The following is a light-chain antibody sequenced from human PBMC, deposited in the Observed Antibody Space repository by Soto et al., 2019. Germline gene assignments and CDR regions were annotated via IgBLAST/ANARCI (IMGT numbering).Light chain of an antibody. Sequence: DIVLAQSPGTLSLSPGERATLSCKSSQSVSNTYLAWYQQQPGQAPRLLIYGASTRATGVPARFSGSGSGTDLTLTVSSLQSEDFAVYYCQQYYNWPPWTFGLGTKVDIK. CDR3: QQYYNWPPWT. CDR2: GAS. J-gene: IGKJ1*01. V-gene: IGKV3-15*01. CDR1: QSVSNTY.